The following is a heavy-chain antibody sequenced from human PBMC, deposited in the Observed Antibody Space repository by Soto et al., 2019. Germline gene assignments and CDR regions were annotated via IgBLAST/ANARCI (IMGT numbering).Heavy chain of an antibody. J-gene: IGHJ3*02. D-gene: IGHD5-12*01. V-gene: IGHV3-33*01. CDR1: GFTFSSYG. CDR2: IWYDGSNK. Sequence: PGGSLRLSCAASGFTFSSYGMHWVRQAPGKGLEWVAVIWYDGSNKYYADSVKGRFTISRDNSKNTLYLQINSLRAEDTAVYYCARAGYDPDNGVDAFDIWGQGTMVTVSS. CDR3: ARAGYDPDNGVDAFDI.